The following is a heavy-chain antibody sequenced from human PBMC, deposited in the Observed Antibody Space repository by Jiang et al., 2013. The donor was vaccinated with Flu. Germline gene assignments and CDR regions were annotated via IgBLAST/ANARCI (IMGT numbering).Heavy chain of an antibody. CDR2: IIPIFGTA. CDR3: ATAGDILTGYYTYYYYYYMDV. Sequence: GAEVKKPGSSVKVSCKASGGTFSSYAISWVRQAPGQGLEWMGGIIPIFGTANYAQKFQGRVTITADESTSTAYMELSSLRSEDTAVYYCATAGDILTGYYTYYYYYYMDVWGKGTTVTVS. CDR1: GGTFSSYA. J-gene: IGHJ6*03. D-gene: IGHD3-9*01. V-gene: IGHV1-69*01.